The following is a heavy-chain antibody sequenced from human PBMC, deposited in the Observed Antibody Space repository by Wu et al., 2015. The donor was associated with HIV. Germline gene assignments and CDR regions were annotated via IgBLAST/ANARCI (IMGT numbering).Heavy chain of an antibody. D-gene: IGHD2-21*01. Sequence: QVQLVQSGAEVKRPGASVRVSCKTSGYSFTAYYIHWVRQAPGQGLEWMGRINPNTGGADSAQKFQGRITITRDTSISTAYMDLGRLRLDDTAVYFCASGIQSGGANYWGQGTLVSVSS. J-gene: IGHJ4*02. V-gene: IGHV1-2*02. CDR3: ASGIQSGGANY. CDR1: GYSFTAYY. CDR2: INPNTGGA.